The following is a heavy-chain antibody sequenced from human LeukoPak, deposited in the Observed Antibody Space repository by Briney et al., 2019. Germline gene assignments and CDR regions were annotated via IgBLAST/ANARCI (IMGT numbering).Heavy chain of an antibody. V-gene: IGHV3-30*18. CDR2: ISYDGSNK. CDR3: AKAGPDYYDSSGYYSGFDY. Sequence: GGSLRLSCAASGFTFSSYGMHWVRQAPGKGLEWVAVISYDGSNKYYADSVKGRFTISRDNSKNTLYLQMNSLRAEDTAVYYCAKAGPDYYDSSGYYSGFDYWGQGTLVTVSS. CDR1: GFTFSSYG. J-gene: IGHJ4*02. D-gene: IGHD3-22*01.